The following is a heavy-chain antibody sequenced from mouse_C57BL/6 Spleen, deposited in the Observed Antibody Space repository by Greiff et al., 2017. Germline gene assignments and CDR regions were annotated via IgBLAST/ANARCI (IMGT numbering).Heavy chain of an antibody. CDR2: IYPGDGDT. D-gene: IGHD1-1*01. Sequence: VQLQESGPELVKPGASVKISCKASGYAFSSSWMNWVKQRPGKGLEWIGRIYPGDGDTNYNGKFKGKATLTADKSSSTAYMQLSSLTSEDSAVYFCARLGIVDYGSSYEAMDYWGQGTSVTVSS. J-gene: IGHJ4*01. CDR1: GYAFSSSW. CDR3: ARLGIVDYGSSYEAMDY. V-gene: IGHV1-82*01.